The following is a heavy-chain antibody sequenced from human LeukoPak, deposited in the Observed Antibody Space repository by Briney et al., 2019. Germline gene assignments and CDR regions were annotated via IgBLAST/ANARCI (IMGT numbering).Heavy chain of an antibody. CDR3: ARGEDYYGSGSYYNSFDY. J-gene: IGHJ4*02. V-gene: IGHV1-69*13. D-gene: IGHD3-10*01. CDR2: IIPIFGTA. Sequence: SVKVSCKASGGTFSSYAISWVRQAPGQGLEWRGGIIPIFGTANYAQKFQGRVTITADESTSTAYMELSSLRSEDTAVYYCARGEDYYGSGSYYNSFDYWGQGTLVTVSS. CDR1: GGTFSSYA.